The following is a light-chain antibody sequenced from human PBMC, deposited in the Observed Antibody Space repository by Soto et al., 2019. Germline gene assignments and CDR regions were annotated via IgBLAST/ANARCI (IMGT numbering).Light chain of an antibody. J-gene: IGKJ4*01. Sequence: DIQMTQSPSSLSASVGDRVTIACQATQDIHSFLAWYQQKPGKAPKFLIFDASNLERGVPSRFSGSGSGTDLTFTISSLQPEDIATYFCQQYDSLPLTFGGGTKVEV. V-gene: IGKV1-33*01. CDR1: QDIHSF. CDR2: DAS. CDR3: QQYDSLPLT.